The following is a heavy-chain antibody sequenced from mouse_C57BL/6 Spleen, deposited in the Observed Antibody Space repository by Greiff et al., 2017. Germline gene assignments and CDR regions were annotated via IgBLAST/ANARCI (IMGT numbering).Heavy chain of an antibody. CDR3: ARLATTVVAPYAMDY. CDR1: GYTFTSYW. CDR2: IDPSDSYT. Sequence: VQLQQPGAELVMPGASVKLSCKASGYTFTSYWMHWVKQRPGQGLEWIGEIDPSDSYTNYNQKFKGKSTLTVDKSSSTAYMQLSSLTSEDSAVYYCARLATTVVAPYAMDYWGQGTSVTVSS. J-gene: IGHJ4*01. D-gene: IGHD1-1*01. V-gene: IGHV1-69*01.